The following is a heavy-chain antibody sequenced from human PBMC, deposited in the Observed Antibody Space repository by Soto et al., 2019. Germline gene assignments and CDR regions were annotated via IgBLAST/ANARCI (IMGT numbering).Heavy chain of an antibody. V-gene: IGHV4-61*01. J-gene: IGHJ6*04. CDR3: VRQLRLTARTTDKYYYYALEV. CDR1: GVSVSNTSYY. D-gene: IGHD6-6*01. Sequence: PSESLSLTCAVSGVSVSNTSYYWTWIRQPPGKGLEWTGFLYYGGANYNPALNIRLTIALDTSKNQISPIPSTVTAADTAFYYCVRQLRLTARTTDKYYYYALEVWRKRTRVT. CDR2: LYYGGA.